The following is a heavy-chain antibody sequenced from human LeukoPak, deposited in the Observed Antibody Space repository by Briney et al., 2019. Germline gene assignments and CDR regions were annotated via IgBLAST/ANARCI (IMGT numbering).Heavy chain of an antibody. J-gene: IGHJ4*02. D-gene: IGHD3-22*01. CDR3: ARGVADSSVYRPLDY. CDR2: IRYDGSNK. Sequence: PGGSLRLSCAASRFTFSSYGMHWVRQAPGKGLEWVAFIRYDGSNKYYADSVKGRFTISRDNSKNTLYLQMNSLRAEDTAVYYCARGVADSSVYRPLDYWGQGTLVTVSS. V-gene: IGHV3-30*02. CDR1: RFTFSSYG.